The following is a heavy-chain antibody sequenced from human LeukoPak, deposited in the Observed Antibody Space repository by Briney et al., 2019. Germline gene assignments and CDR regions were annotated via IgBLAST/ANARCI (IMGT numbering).Heavy chain of an antibody. V-gene: IGHV3-23*01. J-gene: IGHJ2*01. CDR2: ISGSGGST. CDR3: AKWRSIVATSYFDL. CDR1: GFTFSSYA. Sequence: GGSLGLSCAASGFTFSSYAMSWVRQAPGKGLEWVSAISGSGGSTYYADSVKSRFTISRDNSKNTLYLQMNSLRAEDTAVYYCAKWRSIVATSYFDLWGRGTLVTVSS. D-gene: IGHD5-12*01.